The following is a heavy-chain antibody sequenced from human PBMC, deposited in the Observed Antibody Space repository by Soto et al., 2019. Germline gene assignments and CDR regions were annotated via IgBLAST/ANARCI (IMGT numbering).Heavy chain of an antibody. Sequence: GGSLRLSCAASGFTFGDYAMSWFRQAPGKGLEWVGFIRSKAYGGTAEHAASVTGRFTISRDDSKSIAYLQMNSLKSEDTAVYYCARGDVRILWFGEFNPSGMDVWGQGTTVTVSS. D-gene: IGHD3-10*01. J-gene: IGHJ6*02. V-gene: IGHV3-49*03. CDR2: IRSKAYGGTA. CDR3: ARGDVRILWFGEFNPSGMDV. CDR1: GFTFGDYA.